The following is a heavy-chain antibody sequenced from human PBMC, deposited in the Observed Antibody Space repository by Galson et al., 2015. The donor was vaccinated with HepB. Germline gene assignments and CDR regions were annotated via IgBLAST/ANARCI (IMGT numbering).Heavy chain of an antibody. CDR3: TRGNFDGPFDH. Sequence: SLRLSCAVSRPSFGDFAMSWFRRAPGKGLEWVGLIRSNNYGGTIRYAASLRGRFRISRDDSNNIAYLQMNSLKTEDTAVYFCTRGNFDGPFDHWGQGSRVTVSS. J-gene: IGHJ4*02. CDR1: RPSFGDFA. CDR2: IRSNNYGGTI. D-gene: IGHD1-7*01. V-gene: IGHV3-49*03.